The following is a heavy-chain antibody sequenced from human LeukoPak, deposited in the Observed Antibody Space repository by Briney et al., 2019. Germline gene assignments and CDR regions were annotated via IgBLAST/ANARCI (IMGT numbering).Heavy chain of an antibody. CDR1: GFPFNDAW. CDR2: IKSNTAGGTT. J-gene: IGHJ4*02. Sequence: PGGSLRLSCAASGFPFNDAWMSWVRQAPGKGLEWIGHIKSNTAGGTTDYAAPVKGRFTISRDVSKNTLFLQMNSLKTEDTAVYYCSTEYYGSANFNYWGQGTLVTVSS. D-gene: IGHD3-10*01. CDR3: STEYYGSANFNY. V-gene: IGHV3-15*01.